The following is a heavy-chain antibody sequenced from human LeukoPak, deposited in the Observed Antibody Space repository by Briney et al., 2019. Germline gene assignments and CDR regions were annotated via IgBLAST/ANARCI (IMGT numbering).Heavy chain of an antibody. J-gene: IGHJ6*02. V-gene: IGHV3-23*01. CDR2: INGNGGST. Sequence: GGSLRLSCAASGFTFSSYAMSWVRQAPGKGLEWVSAINGNGGSTYYTDSVKGRFTISRDNSKNTLYLQMNSLRAEDTAVYYCAKLFLGDFGVVYYYYGMDVWGQGTTVTVSS. CDR1: GFTFSSYA. D-gene: IGHD3-3*01. CDR3: AKLFLGDFGVVYYYYGMDV.